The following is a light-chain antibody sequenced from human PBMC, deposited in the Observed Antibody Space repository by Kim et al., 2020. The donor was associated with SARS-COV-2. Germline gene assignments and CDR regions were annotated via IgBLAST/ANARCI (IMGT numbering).Light chain of an antibody. CDR2: AAT. J-gene: IGKJ2*03. CDR1: QSIRSY. Sequence: SAFVGDRVTSTCRASQSIRSYLNWYQHQPGKAPKALIFAATNLHRGVPSRFSASGSGTDFTLTIDSLQPEDCGTYYCQQTFSVPYSFGQGTKLEI. V-gene: IGKV1-39*01. CDR3: QQTFSVPYS.